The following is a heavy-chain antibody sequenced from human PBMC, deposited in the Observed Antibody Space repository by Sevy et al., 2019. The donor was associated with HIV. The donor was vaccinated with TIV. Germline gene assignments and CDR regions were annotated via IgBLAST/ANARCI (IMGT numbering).Heavy chain of an antibody. Sequence: KQSQTLSLTCAISGDSVSSNSAAWNWIRQSPSRGLEWLGRTYYRSKWYNDYAVSVKSRITITPDTSKNQFSLQLNSVTPGDTAVYYCARGYGSGGSCYSGGFAFDIWGQGTMVTVSS. CDR1: GDSVSSNSAA. CDR2: TYYRSKWYN. J-gene: IGHJ3*02. D-gene: IGHD2-15*01. V-gene: IGHV6-1*01. CDR3: ARGYGSGGSCYSGGFAFDI.